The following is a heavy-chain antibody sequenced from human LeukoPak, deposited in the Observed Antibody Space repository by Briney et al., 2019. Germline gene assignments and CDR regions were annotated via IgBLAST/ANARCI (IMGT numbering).Heavy chain of an antibody. Sequence: GASVKLSCKASGYTFTSCGISWVRQAPGQGLEWMGWISAYNGNTNYAQKLQGRVTITTDTSTSTAYMELRSLRSDDTAVYYCASSPKSFTYYDFWSGHPAYYYYMDVWGKGTTVTVSS. CDR1: GYTFTSCG. CDR3: ASSPKSFTYYDFWSGHPAYYYYMDV. CDR2: ISAYNGNT. D-gene: IGHD3-3*01. J-gene: IGHJ6*03. V-gene: IGHV1-18*01.